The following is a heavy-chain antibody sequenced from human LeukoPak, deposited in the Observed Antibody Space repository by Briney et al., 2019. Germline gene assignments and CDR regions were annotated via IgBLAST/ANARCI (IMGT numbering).Heavy chain of an antibody. J-gene: IGHJ4*02. CDR1: GGSISGDY. Sequence: PETLSLTCTVSGGSISGDYWSWIRQSPGKGLEWIAYIHSGGRTSYNPSLKSRVTISVETSKNEFSLKVTSVNAADTAVYYCARDRPGGSSLDYWGQGILATVSS. D-gene: IGHD6-13*01. V-gene: IGHV4-59*01. CDR3: ARDRPGGSSLDY. CDR2: IHSGGRT.